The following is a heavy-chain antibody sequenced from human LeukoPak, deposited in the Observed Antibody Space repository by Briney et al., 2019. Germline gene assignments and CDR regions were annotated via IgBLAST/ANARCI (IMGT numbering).Heavy chain of an antibody. D-gene: IGHD3-22*01. CDR3: ARDQDYDSSGYSLGRYFDL. CDR2: IYYSGST. Sequence: SETLSLTCTVSGGSISSYYWSWIRQPPGKGLEWIGYIYYSGSTNYNPSLKSRVTISVDTSKNQFSLKLSSVTAAGTAVYYCARDQDYDSSGYSLGRYFDLWGRGTLVTVSS. J-gene: IGHJ2*01. V-gene: IGHV4-59*01. CDR1: GGSISSYY.